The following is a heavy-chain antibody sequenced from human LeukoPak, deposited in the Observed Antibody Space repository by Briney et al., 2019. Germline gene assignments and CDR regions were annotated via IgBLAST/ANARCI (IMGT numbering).Heavy chain of an antibody. J-gene: IGHJ4*02. CDR3: ASSHQTFDY. CDR1: GFTFSSYA. CDR2: ISYDGSNK. Sequence: PGRSLRLSCAASGFTFSSYAMHWVRQAPGKGLEWVAVISYDGSNKYYADSVKGRFTISRDNSKNTLYLQMNSLRAEDTAVYYCASSHQTFDYWGQGTLVTVSS. V-gene: IGHV3-30*04.